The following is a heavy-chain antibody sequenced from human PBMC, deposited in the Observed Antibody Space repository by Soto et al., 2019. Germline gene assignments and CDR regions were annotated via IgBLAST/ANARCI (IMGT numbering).Heavy chain of an antibody. J-gene: IGHJ3*02. CDR2: SYYSGST. V-gene: IGHV4-59*12. CDR3: ARDYYDSSGYYADAFDI. CDR1: GGSISSYY. D-gene: IGHD3-22*01. Sequence: PSETLSLTCSVYGGSISSYYWSWIRQPPGKGLEWIGYSYYSGSTNYNPSLKSRITISVDTSKNQFSLRLSSVTAADTAVYYCARDYYDSSGYYADAFDIWGQGTMVTVSS.